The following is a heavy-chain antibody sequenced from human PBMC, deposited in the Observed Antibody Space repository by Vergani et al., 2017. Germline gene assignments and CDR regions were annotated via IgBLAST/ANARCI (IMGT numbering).Heavy chain of an antibody. D-gene: IGHD3-9*01. Sequence: QLQLQESGPGLVKPSETLSLTCTVSGGSISSYYWSWIRQPPGKGLEWIGYIYYSGSTNYNPSLKSRVTISVDTSKNQFSLQLNSVTPEDTAVYYCARGTQLDLTGYYIYDYWGQGTLVTVSS. V-gene: IGHV4-59*12. CDR1: GGSISSYY. CDR2: IYYSGST. J-gene: IGHJ4*02. CDR3: ARGTQLDLTGYYIYDY.